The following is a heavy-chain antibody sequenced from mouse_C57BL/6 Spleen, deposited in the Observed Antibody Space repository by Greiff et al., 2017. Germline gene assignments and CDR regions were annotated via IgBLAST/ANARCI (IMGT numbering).Heavy chain of an antibody. V-gene: IGHV1-81*01. J-gene: IGHJ1*03. CDR1: GYTFTSYG. D-gene: IGHD1-1*01. Sequence: VQLQQSGAELARPGASVKLSCKASGYTFTSYGISWVKQRTGQGLEWIGEIYPRSGNTYYNEKFKGKATLTADKSSSTAYMELRSLTSEDSAVYFCARVPPTVVATTVDFDVWGTGTTVTGSS. CDR2: IYPRSGNT. CDR3: ARVPPTVVATTVDFDV.